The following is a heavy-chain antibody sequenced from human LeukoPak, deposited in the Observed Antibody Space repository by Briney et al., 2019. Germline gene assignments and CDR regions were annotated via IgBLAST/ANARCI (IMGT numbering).Heavy chain of an antibody. CDR2: IYHSGGI. D-gene: IGHD2-2*01. J-gene: IGHJ4*02. CDR1: GYSISSGYY. V-gene: IGHV4-38-2*02. Sequence: PSETLSLTCTVSGYSISSGYYWGWFRQPPGKGLEGFGGIYHSGGIYYNPSLKSRVTISVDTSKNQFSLKLSSVTAADTAVYYCAREAGFVVEAAAPFDYWGQGKWVTVSS. CDR3: AREAGFVVEAAAPFDY.